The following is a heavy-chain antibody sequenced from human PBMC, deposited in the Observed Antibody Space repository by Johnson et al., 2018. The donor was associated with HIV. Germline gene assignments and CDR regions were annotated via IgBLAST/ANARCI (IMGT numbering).Heavy chain of an antibody. CDR1: GFSFSSYA. CDR2: ISGSGAST. Sequence: VQLVESGGGVVQPGGSLRLSCAASGFSFSSYAMSWVRQAPGKGLEWVSAISGSGASTYYADSVKGRFTISRDSSKNTLYLQMNTLRADDTAVYYCARGGVIHDAFDIWGQGTMVTLSS. D-gene: IGHD3-3*01. V-gene: IGHV3-23*04. CDR3: ARGGVIHDAFDI. J-gene: IGHJ3*02.